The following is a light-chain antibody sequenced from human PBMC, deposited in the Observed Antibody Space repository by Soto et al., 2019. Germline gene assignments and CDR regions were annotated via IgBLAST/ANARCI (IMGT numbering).Light chain of an antibody. CDR2: GTS. CDR1: ERIYSAY. V-gene: IGKV3-20*01. Sequence: EIVLTQSPATLSSFPGDRATLSCRASERIYSAYLGWYQQKPGQAPRLLIYGTSSRATGIPDRFSGSGSGTDFTLTISRLEPEDFAVYYCQQYGNSPITFGQGTRPEIK. J-gene: IGKJ5*01. CDR3: QQYGNSPIT.